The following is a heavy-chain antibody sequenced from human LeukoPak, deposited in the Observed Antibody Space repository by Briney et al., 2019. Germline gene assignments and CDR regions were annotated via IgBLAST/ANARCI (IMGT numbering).Heavy chain of an antibody. D-gene: IGHD3-10*01. CDR3: AREPKYYYGSGSTQVAGAFDI. CDR2: IYYSGST. J-gene: IGHJ3*02. V-gene: IGHV4-61*08. CDR1: GGSISSGGYY. Sequence: PSETLSLTCTVSGGSISSGGYYWSWIRQHPGKGLEWIGYIYYSGSTNYNPSLKSRVTISVDTSKNQFSLKLSSVTAADTAVYYCAREPKYYYGSGSTQVAGAFDIWGQGTMVTVSS.